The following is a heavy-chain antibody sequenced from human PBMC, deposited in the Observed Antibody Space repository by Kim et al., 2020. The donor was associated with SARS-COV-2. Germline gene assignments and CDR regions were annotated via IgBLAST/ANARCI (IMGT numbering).Heavy chain of an antibody. CDR1: GDTFSSYD. Sequence: VKVSCKTSGDTFSSYDIHWVRQAPGQGLEWMGGISPLLGTTNYAQRFQGRVTITADESTTTAHMELSSLRSEDTALYYCARNFAWLHFFDYWGQGTLVTVAS. V-gene: IGHV1-69*01. J-gene: IGHJ4*02. CDR3: ARNFAWLHFFDY. CDR2: ISPLLGTT. D-gene: IGHD3-9*01.